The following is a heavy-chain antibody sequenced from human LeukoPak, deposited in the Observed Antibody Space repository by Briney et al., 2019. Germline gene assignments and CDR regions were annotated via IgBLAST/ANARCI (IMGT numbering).Heavy chain of an antibody. Sequence: SETLSLTCTVSGGSISSSSYYWGWIRQPPGKGLEWIGSIYYSGSTYYNPSLKSRVTISLDTSKNQFSLKLSSVTAADTAVYYCARDQGGGYRGYCSGGSCYKSAFDIWGQGTMVTVSS. CDR2: IYYSGST. CDR1: GGSISSSSYY. D-gene: IGHD2-15*01. V-gene: IGHV4-39*07. CDR3: ARDQGGGYRGYCSGGSCYKSAFDI. J-gene: IGHJ3*02.